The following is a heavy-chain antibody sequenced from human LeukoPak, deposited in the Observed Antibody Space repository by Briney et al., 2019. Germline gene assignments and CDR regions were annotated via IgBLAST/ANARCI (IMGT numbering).Heavy chain of an antibody. CDR1: GGSFSGYY. CDR3: AGGRELGKFDY. D-gene: IGHD7-27*01. CDR2: IYYSGST. Sequence: ASETLSLTCAVYGGSFSGYYWSWIRQPPGKGLEWIGSIYYSGSTYYNPSFKSRVTISVDTSKNQFSLRLSSVTAADTAVHYCAGGRELGKFDYWGQGTLVTVSS. V-gene: IGHV4-34*01. J-gene: IGHJ4*02.